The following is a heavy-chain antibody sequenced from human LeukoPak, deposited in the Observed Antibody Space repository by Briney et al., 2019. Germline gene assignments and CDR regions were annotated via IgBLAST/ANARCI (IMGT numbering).Heavy chain of an antibody. CDR3: TRPGLAAAGTPAYYYYYMDV. V-gene: IGHV3-73*01. CDR2: IRSKANSYAT. CDR1: GFTFSGSA. D-gene: IGHD6-13*01. Sequence: GGSLRLSCAASGFTFSGSAMHWVRQASGKGLEWVGRIRSKANSYATAYAASVKGRFTISRDDSKNTAYLQMNSLKTEVTAVYYCTRPGLAAAGTPAYYYYYMDVWGKGTTVTVSS. J-gene: IGHJ6*03.